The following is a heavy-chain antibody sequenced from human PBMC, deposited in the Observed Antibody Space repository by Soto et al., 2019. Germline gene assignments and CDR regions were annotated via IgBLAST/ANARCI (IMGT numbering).Heavy chain of an antibody. CDR2: IYYSGST. D-gene: IGHD3-10*01. V-gene: IGHV4-59*01. CDR3: AREGSGRAGRPYYYYGMDV. J-gene: IGHJ6*02. Sequence: PSETLSLTCTVSGGSISSYYWSWIRQPPGKGLEWIGYIYYSGSTNYNPSLKSRVTIAVDTSKNQFSLKLSSVTAADTAVYYCAREGSGRAGRPYYYYGMDVWGQGTTVTVSS. CDR1: GGSISSYY.